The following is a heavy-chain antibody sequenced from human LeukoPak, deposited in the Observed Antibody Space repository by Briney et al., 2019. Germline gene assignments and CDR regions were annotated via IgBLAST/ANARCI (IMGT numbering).Heavy chain of an antibody. J-gene: IGHJ4*02. Sequence: GGSLRLSCAASGFTFDDYAMHWVRQAPGKGLEWVSGISWNSVDKGYGDSVKGRFTISRDNAKNSLFLQMNSLRADDTALYYCAKVSYDSSGSYFSLDYWGQGTLVTVSS. V-gene: IGHV3-9*01. CDR3: AKVSYDSSGSYFSLDY. D-gene: IGHD3-22*01. CDR1: GFTFDDYA. CDR2: ISWNSVDK.